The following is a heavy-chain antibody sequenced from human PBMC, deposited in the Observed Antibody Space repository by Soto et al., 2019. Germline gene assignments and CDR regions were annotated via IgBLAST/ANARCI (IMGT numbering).Heavy chain of an antibody. Sequence: QVQLVQSGAEVKKPGSSVKVSCMASGDTFSSYAINWVRQAPGQGLEWMGGIIPMFGTANYAQKFKGRVTITAGESTSTVYMELSSLRSEDTAVYYCARVGLAHYYDSSGYYSPLDYWGQGTLVTVSS. V-gene: IGHV1-69*01. J-gene: IGHJ4*02. CDR1: GDTFSSYA. CDR2: IIPMFGTA. D-gene: IGHD3-22*01. CDR3: ARVGLAHYYDSSGYYSPLDY.